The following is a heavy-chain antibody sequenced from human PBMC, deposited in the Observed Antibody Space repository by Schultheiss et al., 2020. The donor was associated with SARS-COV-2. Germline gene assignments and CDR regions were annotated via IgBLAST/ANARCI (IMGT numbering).Heavy chain of an antibody. J-gene: IGHJ6*02. D-gene: IGHD2-2*01. V-gene: IGHV4-61*05. CDR3: ARGRRYCSSTSCRTYYYYYGMDV. CDR1: GGSISSSSYY. Sequence: SETLSLTCTVSGGSISSSSYYWSWIRQPPGKGLEWIGEIYHSGSTNYNPSLKSRVTISVDTSKNQFSLKLSSVTAADTAVYYCARGRRYCSSTSCRTYYYYYGMDVWGQGTTVTVSS. CDR2: IYHSGST.